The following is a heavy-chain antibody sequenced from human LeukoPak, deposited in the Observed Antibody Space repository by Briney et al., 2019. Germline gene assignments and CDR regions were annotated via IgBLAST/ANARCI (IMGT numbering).Heavy chain of an antibody. CDR1: GYSISSGYY. D-gene: IGHD6-6*01. CDR3: ARLTRLSTSPDRYYLDY. J-gene: IGHJ4*02. V-gene: IGHV4-38-2*02. CDR2: IYHSRST. Sequence: SETLSLTCTVSGYSISSGYYWDWIRQPPGKGLEWIGNIYHSRSTYYIPSLKGRVTISIDTSKNQLSLKLSSVTAADSAVYYCARLTRLSTSPDRYYLDYWGQGTLVTVSS.